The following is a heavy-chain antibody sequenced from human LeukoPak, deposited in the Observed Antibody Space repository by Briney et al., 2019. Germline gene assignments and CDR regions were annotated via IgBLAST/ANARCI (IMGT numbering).Heavy chain of an antibody. CDR2: ISGSGGST. J-gene: IGHJ2*01. D-gene: IGHD3-22*01. CDR1: GFTFSSYA. V-gene: IGHV3-23*01. CDR3: AKHYSDGITWYFDL. Sequence: PGGSLRLSCAASGFTFSSYAMSWVRQAPGKGPEWVSGISGSGGSTYYADSVKGRFTLSGDNSKNTLYLQMNGLRAEDTAVYYCAKHYSDGITWYFDLWGRGTLVTVSS.